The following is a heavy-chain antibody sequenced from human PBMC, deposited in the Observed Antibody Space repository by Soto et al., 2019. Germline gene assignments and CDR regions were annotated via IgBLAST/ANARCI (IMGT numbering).Heavy chain of an antibody. J-gene: IGHJ6*03. CDR3: ARDFCSSTSCHFYYYYYYMDV. Sequence: GGSLRLSCAASGFTFSDYYMSWIRQAPGKGLEWVSYISSSGSTIYYADSVKGRFTISRDNAKNSLYLQMNSLRAEDTAVYYCARDFCSSTSCHFYYYYYYMDVWGKGTTVTVSS. CDR2: ISSSGSTI. D-gene: IGHD2-2*01. V-gene: IGHV3-11*01. CDR1: GFTFSDYY.